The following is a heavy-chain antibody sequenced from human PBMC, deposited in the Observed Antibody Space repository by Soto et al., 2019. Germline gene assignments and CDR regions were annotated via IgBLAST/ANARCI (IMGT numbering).Heavy chain of an antibody. CDR2: IWYDGSNK. J-gene: IGHJ4*02. V-gene: IGHV3-33*01. Sequence: QVQLVESGGGVVQPGRSLRLSCAASGFTFSSYGMHWVRQAPGKGLEWVAVIWYDGSNKYYADSVKGRFTISRDNSKNTLYLRMNSLRAEDTAVYYCAIGNEGYSYGPPGGYWGQGTLVTVSS. CDR1: GFTFSSYG. CDR3: AIGNEGYSYGPPGGY. D-gene: IGHD5-18*01.